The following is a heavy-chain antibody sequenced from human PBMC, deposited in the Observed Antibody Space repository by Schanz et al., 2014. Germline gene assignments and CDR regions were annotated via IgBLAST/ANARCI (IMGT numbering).Heavy chain of an antibody. CDR1: GFTVNTNY. V-gene: IGHV3-53*01. J-gene: IGHJ3*01. CDR2: MYINSGST. Sequence: EVQLVESGGGLIQPGGSLRLSCAVSGFTVNTNYMSWVRQAPGKGLEWISSMYINSGSTQSADSVKGQFSISRDSSKNTLFLQMNRLRAEATAVYFCARDGGRDGYNLAFDVWGQGTLVTVSS. CDR3: ARDGGRDGYNLAFDV. D-gene: IGHD5-12*01.